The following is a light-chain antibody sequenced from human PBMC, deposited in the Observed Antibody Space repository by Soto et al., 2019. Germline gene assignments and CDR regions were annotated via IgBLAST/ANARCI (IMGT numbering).Light chain of an antibody. Sequence: QSVLTQPPSVSGAPGQRVTITCTGSSSNIGAGYDVHWYQQLPGTAPKLLIYGNTNRPSGVPDRFSGSKSGTSASLAITGLQAEDEADYYCQSYDRSLSGNVAFGGGTKVTVL. CDR2: GNT. CDR3: QSYDRSLSGNVA. CDR1: SSNIGAGYD. J-gene: IGLJ2*01. V-gene: IGLV1-40*01.